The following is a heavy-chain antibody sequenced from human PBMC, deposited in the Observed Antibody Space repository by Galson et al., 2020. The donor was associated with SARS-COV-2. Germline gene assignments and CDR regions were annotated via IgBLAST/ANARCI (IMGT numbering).Heavy chain of an antibody. CDR3: AREAYYYDSSGYYADAVDS. J-gene: IGHJ3*02. Sequence: GGSLRLSCAASGFTFSSYAMHWVRQAPGKGLEWVAVISYDGSNKYYADSVKGRFTISRDNSKNTLYLQMNSLRAEDTAVYYCAREAYYYDSSGYYADAVDSWGQGTMVTVAS. V-gene: IGHV3-30*04. CDR2: ISYDGSNK. D-gene: IGHD3-22*01. CDR1: GFTFSSYA.